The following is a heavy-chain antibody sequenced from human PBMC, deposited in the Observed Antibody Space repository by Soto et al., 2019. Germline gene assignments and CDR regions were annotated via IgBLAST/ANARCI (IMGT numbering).Heavy chain of an antibody. CDR1: GGSISSSSYY. Sequence: SETLSLTCTVSGGSISSSSYYWGWIRQPPGKGLEWIGSIYYSGSTYYNPSLKGRVTISVDTSKNQFSLKLSSVTAADTAVYYCARHPSYYYGMDVWGQGTTVTVSS. J-gene: IGHJ6*02. CDR2: IYYSGST. CDR3: ARHPSYYYGMDV. V-gene: IGHV4-39*01.